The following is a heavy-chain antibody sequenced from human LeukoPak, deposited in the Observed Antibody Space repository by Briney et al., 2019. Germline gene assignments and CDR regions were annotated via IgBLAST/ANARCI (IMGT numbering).Heavy chain of an antibody. CDR3: ARGKMTTKYFDL. Sequence: SETLSLTCTVSGGSISSYYWSWIRQPPGKGLEWIGYIYYSGSTNYNPSLKSRVTISVDRSKNQFSLELSSVTAADTAVYYCARGKMTTKYFDLWGRGTLVTVSS. D-gene: IGHD4-17*01. CDR2: IYYSGST. CDR1: GGSISSYY. V-gene: IGHV4-59*12. J-gene: IGHJ2*01.